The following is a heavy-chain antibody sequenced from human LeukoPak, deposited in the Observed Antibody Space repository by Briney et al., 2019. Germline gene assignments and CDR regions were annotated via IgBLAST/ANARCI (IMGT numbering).Heavy chain of an antibody. CDR2: INTDGRTT. J-gene: IGHJ5*02. CDR3: ARERLAATGRGFDP. Sequence: GGSLRRSCAASGFTFSSYWMHWVGPAPGKGWVGGSRINTDGRTTIYADSVKGRFTISRDNAKNTLYLQMNSLRAEATAVYYCARERLAATGRGFDPWGQGTLVTVSS. CDR1: GFTFSSYW. D-gene: IGHD6-13*01. V-gene: IGHV3-74*01.